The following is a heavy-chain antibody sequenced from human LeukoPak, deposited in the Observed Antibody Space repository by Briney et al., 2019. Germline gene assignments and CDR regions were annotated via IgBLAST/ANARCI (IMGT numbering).Heavy chain of an antibody. CDR1: GYSISSGYY. D-gene: IGHD5-18*01. J-gene: IGHJ4*02. CDR3: AMSGYSYGSDY. V-gene: IGHV4-38-2*02. CDR2: IYHSGST. Sequence: PSETLSLTCTVSGYSISSGYYWGWIRQPPGKGLERIGRIYHSGSTYYNPSLKSRVTISVDTSKNQFSLKLSSVTAADTAVYYCAMSGYSYGSDYWGQGTLVTVSS.